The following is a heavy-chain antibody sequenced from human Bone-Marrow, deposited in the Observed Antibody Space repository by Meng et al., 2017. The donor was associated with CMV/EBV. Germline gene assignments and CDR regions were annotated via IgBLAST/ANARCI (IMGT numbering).Heavy chain of an antibody. J-gene: IGHJ4*02. V-gene: IGHV2-5*02. D-gene: IGHD6-6*01. CDR3: AHIRGSSKVFDY. CDR1: WFCLNTSGVG. Sequence: NPVKALGPTLVTPIQTPTLACTFSWFCLNTSGVGVAWSPQPPGRALEWLELVYWDDEQRYSPTLKSRLTITKDTSKNQLVPTMTNMDPVDTATYSCAHIRGSSKVFDYWGQGTLVTVSS. CDR2: VYWDDEQ.